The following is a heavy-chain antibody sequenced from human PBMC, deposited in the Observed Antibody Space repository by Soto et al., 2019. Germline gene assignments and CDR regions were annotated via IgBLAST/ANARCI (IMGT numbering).Heavy chain of an antibody. CDR1: GFSLSTSGEA. CDR2: IYWSDER. CDR3: SHRQGGTFDY. J-gene: IGHJ4*02. D-gene: IGHD1-26*01. V-gene: IGHV2-5*01. Sequence: QITLKESGPTLVKPTQTLTLTCTFSGFSLSTSGEAVGWIRQPPGKALEWLALIYWSDERHSRPSLKSSLTISKDNSKTQVVLTMTNMDPVDKGTYFCSHRQGGTFDYWFQGILVTVSS.